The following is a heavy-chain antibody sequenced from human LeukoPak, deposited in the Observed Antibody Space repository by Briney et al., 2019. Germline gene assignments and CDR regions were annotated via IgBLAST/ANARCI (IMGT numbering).Heavy chain of an antibody. J-gene: IGHJ4*02. Sequence: TGGSLRLSCEASGFTFSSYWMSWVRQAPGKGLEWVANINEDGSEKYYVESVKGRFTVSRDNAKNSLYLQMDSLRAEDTAVYYCARDGPHYDFWSGPAYWGQETLVTVSS. CDR3: ARDGPHYDFWSGPAY. D-gene: IGHD3-3*01. CDR1: GFTFSSYW. V-gene: IGHV3-7*05. CDR2: INEDGSEK.